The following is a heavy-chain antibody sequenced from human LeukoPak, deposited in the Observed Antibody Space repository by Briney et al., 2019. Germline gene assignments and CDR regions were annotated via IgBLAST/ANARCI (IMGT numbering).Heavy chain of an antibody. D-gene: IGHD3-10*01. J-gene: IGHJ5*02. CDR2: ITPVIDTA. V-gene: IGHV1-69*08. CDR3: ARVNLRGSNYNWFDP. CDR1: GGTFLSHT. Sequence: GASVKVSCKTSGGTFLSHTFSWVRQAPGQGFEWMGKITPVIDTANHAQTFQGRVSIYADKSTTTVYMDLSGLRPDDTAVYCCARVNLRGSNYNWFDPWGQGTRVTVSS.